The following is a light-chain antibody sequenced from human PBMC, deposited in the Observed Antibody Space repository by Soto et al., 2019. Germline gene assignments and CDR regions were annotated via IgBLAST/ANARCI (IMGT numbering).Light chain of an antibody. Sequence: EIVLTQSPVTLSLSPGDTATLSCRASESVGRYFAWYQQKPGQAPRLLMYYTSKRATGIPARFSGSGYGRDFTLTISRLAPEDFAVYYCQQRSNWPLTFGGGTKVEIK. V-gene: IGKV3-11*02. J-gene: IGKJ4*01. CDR2: YTS. CDR3: QQRSNWPLT. CDR1: ESVGRY.